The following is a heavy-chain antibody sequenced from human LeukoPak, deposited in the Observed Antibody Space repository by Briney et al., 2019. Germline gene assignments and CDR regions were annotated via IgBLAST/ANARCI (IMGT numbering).Heavy chain of an antibody. CDR2: IYPGDSDT. CDR1: GYSFTSYW. J-gene: IGHJ4*02. CDR3: ASTAVTAREKYYFEY. Sequence: GESLKISCKGSGYSFTSYWIGWVRQMPGKGLEWMGIIYPGDSDTRYSPSFQGQVTISADKSISTAYLQWSSLKASDTAMYYCASTAVTAREKYYFEYWGQGTLVTVSS. D-gene: IGHD4-17*01. V-gene: IGHV5-51*01.